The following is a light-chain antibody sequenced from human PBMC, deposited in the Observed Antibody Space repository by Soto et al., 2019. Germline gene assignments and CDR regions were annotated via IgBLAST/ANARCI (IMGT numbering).Light chain of an antibody. V-gene: IGKV1-17*01. CDR1: QGIGND. CDR2: LAS. CDR3: LHHYNYPLT. Sequence: DIQMTQSPSSLSASVGDRVTITCRASQGIGNDLGWYQQKPGKAPKRLIFLASTLDTGVPSRFSGSGFGTEVTLTISSLQPEDFATYYCLHHYNYPLTLGGGTKVEIK. J-gene: IGKJ4*01.